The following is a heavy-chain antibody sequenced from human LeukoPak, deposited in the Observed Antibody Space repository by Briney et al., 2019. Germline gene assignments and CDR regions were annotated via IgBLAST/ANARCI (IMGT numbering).Heavy chain of an antibody. J-gene: IGHJ3*02. Sequence: PSETLSLTCTVSGGSISSYYWSWIRQPPGKGLEWIGYIHYSGSTNYNPSLKSRVTISVDTSKNQFSLKLSSVTAADTAVYYCARVGVTGSSWTDAFDIWGQGTMVTVSS. V-gene: IGHV4-59*01. D-gene: IGHD6-13*01. CDR2: IHYSGST. CDR1: GGSISSYY. CDR3: ARVGVTGSSWTDAFDI.